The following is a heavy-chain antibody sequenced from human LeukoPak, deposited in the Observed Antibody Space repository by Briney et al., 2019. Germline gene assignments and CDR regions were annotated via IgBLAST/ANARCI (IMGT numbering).Heavy chain of an antibody. CDR3: ATVLGSSSWYIDY. V-gene: IGHV1-24*01. J-gene: IGHJ4*02. CDR1: GYTLTELS. D-gene: IGHD6-13*01. CDR2: FDPEDGET. Sequence: ASVKVSCKVSGYTLTELSMHWVRQAPGKGLEWMGGFDPEDGETIYAQKFQGRVTMTEDTSTDTAYMELSSPRSEDTAVYYCATVLGSSSWYIDYWGQGTLVTVSS.